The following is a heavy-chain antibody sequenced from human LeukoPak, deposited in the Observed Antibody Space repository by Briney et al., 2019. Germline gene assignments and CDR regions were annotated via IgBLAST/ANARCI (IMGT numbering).Heavy chain of an antibody. V-gene: IGHV4-39*07. CDR1: GGSISSSSYY. Sequence: SETLSLTCTVSGGSISSSSYYWGWIRQPPGKGLEWIGSIYYSGSTYYNPSLQSRVTISLDTSKNQFSLKLRSVTAADTAVYYCAREVWYDILTGYYFDYWGQGTLVTVSS. CDR2: IYYSGST. CDR3: AREVWYDILTGYYFDY. D-gene: IGHD3-9*01. J-gene: IGHJ4*02.